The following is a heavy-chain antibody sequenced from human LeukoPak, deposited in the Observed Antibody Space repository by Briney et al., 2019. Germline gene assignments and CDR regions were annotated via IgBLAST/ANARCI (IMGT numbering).Heavy chain of an antibody. CDR1: GFTFSSYS. CDR3: ASRYSSSPFDY. V-gene: IGHV3-21*01. D-gene: IGHD6-6*01. J-gene: IGHJ4*02. CDR2: ISSSSSYI. Sequence: GGSLRLSGAASGFTFSSYSMNWVRQAPGKGLEWVSSISSSSSYIYYADSVKGRFTISRDNAKNSLYLQMNSLRAEDTAVYYCASRYSSSPFDYWGQGTLVTVSS.